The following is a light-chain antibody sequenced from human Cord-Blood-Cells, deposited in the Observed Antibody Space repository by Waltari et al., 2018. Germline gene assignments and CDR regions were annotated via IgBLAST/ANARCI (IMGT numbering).Light chain of an antibody. J-gene: IGKJ4*01. Sequence: AIRMTKSPSSLSAYTGDRVTITCRASQGISSYLAWYQQKPGKAPKLLIYAASTLQSGVPSRFSGSGSGTDFTLTISCLQSEDFATYYCQQYYSYPLTFGGGTKVEIK. V-gene: IGKV1-8*01. CDR2: AAS. CDR3: QQYYSYPLT. CDR1: QGISSY.